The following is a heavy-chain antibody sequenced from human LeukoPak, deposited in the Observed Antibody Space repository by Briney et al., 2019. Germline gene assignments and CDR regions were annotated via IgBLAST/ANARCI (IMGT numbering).Heavy chain of an antibody. Sequence: PGGSLRLSCAASGFTFSSYGMHWVRQAPGKGLEWVAVIWYDGSNKYYADSVKGRFTISRDNSKNTLYLQMNCLRAEDTAVYYCARDPWELLDYYYGMDVWGQGTTVTVSS. J-gene: IGHJ6*02. V-gene: IGHV3-33*01. CDR3: ARDPWELLDYYYGMDV. D-gene: IGHD3-10*01. CDR2: IWYDGSNK. CDR1: GFTFSSYG.